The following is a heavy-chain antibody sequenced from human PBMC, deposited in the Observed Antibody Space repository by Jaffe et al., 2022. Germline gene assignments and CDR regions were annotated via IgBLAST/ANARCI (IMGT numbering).Heavy chain of an antibody. Sequence: EVQLVESGGGLVKPGGSLRLSCAASGFTFSSYSMNWVRQAPGKGLEWVSSISSSSSYIYYADSVKGRFTISRDNAKNSLYLQMNSLRAEDTAVYYCARDQGVGQWPSYFDYWGQGTLVTVSS. J-gene: IGHJ4*02. D-gene: IGHD6-19*01. CDR2: ISSSSSYI. V-gene: IGHV3-21*01. CDR1: GFTFSSYS. CDR3: ARDQGVGQWPSYFDY.